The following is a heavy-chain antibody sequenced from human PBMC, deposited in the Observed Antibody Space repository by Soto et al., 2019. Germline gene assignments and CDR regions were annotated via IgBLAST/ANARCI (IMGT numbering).Heavy chain of an antibody. CDR1: GGSFSGYY. J-gene: IGHJ6*03. CDR3: AGGGGYDFWSGYYTGPKYYYYYYLDV. Sequence: PSDTLSLTCAVYGGSFSGYYWSWIRQPPGKGLEWIGEINHSGSTNYNPSLKSRVTISVDTSKNQFSLKLSSVTAADTAVYYCAGGGGYDFWSGYYTGPKYYYYYYLDVWGKGTTVTVSS. CDR2: INHSGST. V-gene: IGHV4-34*01. D-gene: IGHD3-3*01.